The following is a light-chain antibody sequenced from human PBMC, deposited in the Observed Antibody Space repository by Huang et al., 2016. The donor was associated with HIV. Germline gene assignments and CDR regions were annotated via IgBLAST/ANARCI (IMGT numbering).Light chain of an antibody. Sequence: EIVMTQSPATLSVSPGERVTLSCRASQSISSNLAWYQQKPGQDPRLLVYGASTRVTGIPARFSGSGSGTEFTLTISSLQSEDFAVYYCQKYNNWPRSFGPGTKLEIK. J-gene: IGKJ2*03. CDR2: GAS. V-gene: IGKV3-15*01. CDR1: QSISSN. CDR3: QKYNNWPRS.